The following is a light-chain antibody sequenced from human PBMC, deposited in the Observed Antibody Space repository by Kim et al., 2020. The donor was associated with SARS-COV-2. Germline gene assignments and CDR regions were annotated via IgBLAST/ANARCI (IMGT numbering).Light chain of an antibody. CDR1: PSAVRSYSY. Sequence: ISCTGTPSAVRSYSYKSVSSYQPHTGNAPPLILYEVTRRPSGVPDRFSCSKSGNTASLIVSGLQAEDEADYYCSSHSIADNAYVIFGGGTPLPVL. V-gene: IGLV2-8*01. CDR3: SSHSIADNAYVI. J-gene: IGLJ2*01. CDR2: EVT.